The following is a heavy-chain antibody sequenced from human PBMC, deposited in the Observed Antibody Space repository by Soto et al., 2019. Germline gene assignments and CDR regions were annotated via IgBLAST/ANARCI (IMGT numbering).Heavy chain of an antibody. Sequence: GGSLRLSCAASGFTFSSYGMHWVRQAPGKGLEWVAVIWYDGSNKYYADSVKGRFTISRDNSKNTLYLQMNSLRAEDTAVYYCASVSYCSGGSCYSGLSYWGQGTLVTVSS. CDR1: GFTFSSYG. CDR3: ASVSYCSGGSCYSGLSY. CDR2: IWYDGSNK. V-gene: IGHV3-33*01. J-gene: IGHJ4*02. D-gene: IGHD2-15*01.